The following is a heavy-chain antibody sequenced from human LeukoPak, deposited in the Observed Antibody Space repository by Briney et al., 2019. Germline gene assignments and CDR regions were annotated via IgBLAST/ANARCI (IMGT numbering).Heavy chain of an antibody. D-gene: IGHD5-12*01. CDR1: GYSFTSYW. Sequence: GESLQISCKGSGYSFTSYWIGWVRQMPGKGLEWMGIIYPGDSDTRYSPSFQGQVTISADKSISTAYLQWSSLKASDTAMYYCARTLRYSGYDASYGMDVWGQGTTVTVPS. CDR3: ARTLRYSGYDASYGMDV. V-gene: IGHV5-51*01. J-gene: IGHJ6*02. CDR2: IYPGDSDT.